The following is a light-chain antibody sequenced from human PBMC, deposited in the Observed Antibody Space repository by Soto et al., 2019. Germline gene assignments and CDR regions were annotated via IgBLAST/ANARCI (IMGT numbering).Light chain of an antibody. CDR3: LQALQPTRS. CDR2: LGS. CDR1: QSLLHRNGYNY. Sequence: DVALTQSPLSLPVTPGEPASISCRSRQSLLHRNGYNYLDWYLQKPGQSPQLSIYLGSNRASGVPDRFSGSGSVTDFTLKISRVEAEDVGIYYCLQALQPTRSCGGGTKVELK. J-gene: IGKJ4*02. V-gene: IGKV2-28*01.